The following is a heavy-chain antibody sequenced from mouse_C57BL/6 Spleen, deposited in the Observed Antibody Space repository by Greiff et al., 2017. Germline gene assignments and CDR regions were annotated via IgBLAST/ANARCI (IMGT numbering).Heavy chain of an antibody. Sequence: VQLQQSGAELVRPGASVTLSCKASGYTFTDYEMHWVKQTPVHGLEWIGAIDPETGGTAYNQKFKGKAILTADKSSSTAYMELRSLTSEDSAVYYCTRSGHGSSYDYFDYWGQGTTLTVSS. CDR3: TRSGHGSSYDYFDY. CDR1: GYTFTDYE. CDR2: IDPETGGT. D-gene: IGHD1-1*01. V-gene: IGHV1-15*01. J-gene: IGHJ2*01.